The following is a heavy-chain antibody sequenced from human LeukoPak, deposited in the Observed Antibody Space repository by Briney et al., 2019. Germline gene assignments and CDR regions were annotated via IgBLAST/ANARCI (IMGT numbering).Heavy chain of an antibody. CDR3: AIDRSSGYYGLDF. V-gene: IGHV3-21*01. CDR2: IRSSSSYI. CDR1: GFXFSNSN. Sequence: PGGSLRLSCAASGFXFSNSNINWVRQAPGKGLEWVASIRSSSSYIYYADSVKGRFTISRDNAKNSLYLQMNSLRAEDTAVYYCAIDRSSGYYGLDFWGQGTLVTVSS. D-gene: IGHD3-22*01. J-gene: IGHJ4*02.